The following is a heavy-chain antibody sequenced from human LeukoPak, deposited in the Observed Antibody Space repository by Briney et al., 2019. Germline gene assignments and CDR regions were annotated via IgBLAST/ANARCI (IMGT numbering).Heavy chain of an antibody. CDR3: AKDPNYYDSSGHTHYFDN. Sequence: GGSLRLPCAASGFTFSSYSMNWVRQAPGKGLEWVSSISSSSSYIYYADSVKGRFTISRDNAKNSLYLQMNSLRAEDTAVYYCAKDPNYYDSSGHTHYFDNWGQGTLVTVSS. D-gene: IGHD3-22*01. V-gene: IGHV3-21*01. CDR1: GFTFSSYS. CDR2: ISSSSSYI. J-gene: IGHJ4*02.